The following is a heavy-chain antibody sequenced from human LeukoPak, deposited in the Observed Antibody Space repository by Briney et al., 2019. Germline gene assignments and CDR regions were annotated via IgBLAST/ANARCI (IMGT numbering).Heavy chain of an antibody. Sequence: GGSLRLSCAASGLTFSSYAMTWVRQAPGKGLEWVSGISGSGGITYYADSVKGRFTISRDNSKNTLYLQMNSLRVEDTAVYYCAKGGRWDYYDSSHWGQGTMVTVSS. V-gene: IGHV3-23*01. D-gene: IGHD3-9*01. J-gene: IGHJ3*01. CDR2: ISGSGGIT. CDR3: AKGGRWDYYDSSH. CDR1: GLTFSSYA.